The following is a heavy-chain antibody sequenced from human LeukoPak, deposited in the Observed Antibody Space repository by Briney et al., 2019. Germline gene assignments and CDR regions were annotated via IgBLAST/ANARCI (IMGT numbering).Heavy chain of an antibody. J-gene: IGHJ4*02. Sequence: GGSLRLSCTASGFTFSSKWMHWVRHAPGRGLEWVSRINTVGSITTYADSVKARFTISRDNTKNTLYLQMNSLRAEDTAVYYCARDFYTDYYSSTGDDFDFWGQGTLVTVSS. D-gene: IGHD3-22*01. CDR2: INTVGSIT. CDR1: GFTFSSKW. CDR3: ARDFYTDYYSSTGDDFDF. V-gene: IGHV3-74*03.